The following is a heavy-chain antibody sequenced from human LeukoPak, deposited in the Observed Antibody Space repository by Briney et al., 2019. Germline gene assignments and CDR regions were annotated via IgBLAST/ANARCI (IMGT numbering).Heavy chain of an antibody. D-gene: IGHD6-19*01. Sequence: KPSETLSLTCAVYGGSFSGYYWSWIRQPPGKGLEWIGEINHSGSTNYNTSLKSRVTISVDTSKNQFSLKLSSVTAADTAVYYCARKPRTQYSSGWYTGYYSYMDVWGKGTTVTVSS. CDR1: GGSFSGYY. V-gene: IGHV4-34*01. J-gene: IGHJ6*03. CDR2: INHSGST. CDR3: ARKPRTQYSSGWYTGYYSYMDV.